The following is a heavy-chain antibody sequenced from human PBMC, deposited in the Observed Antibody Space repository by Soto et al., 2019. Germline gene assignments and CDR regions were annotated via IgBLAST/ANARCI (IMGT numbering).Heavy chain of an antibody. D-gene: IGHD3-22*01. CDR3: AKARRNSSCPRSWGYFDY. CDR1: GFTFSSYG. Sequence: QVQLVESGGGVVQPGRSLRLSCAASGFTFSSYGMHWVRQAPGKGLEWVAVISYDGSNQYYADSVKGRFTISRDNSKKTLYLQMNSLRAEDTAVYYCAKARRNSSCPRSWGYFDYWGQGSLVTVS. J-gene: IGHJ4*02. V-gene: IGHV3-30*18. CDR2: ISYDGSNQ.